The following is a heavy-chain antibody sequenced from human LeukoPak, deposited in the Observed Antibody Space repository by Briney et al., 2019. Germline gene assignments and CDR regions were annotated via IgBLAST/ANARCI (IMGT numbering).Heavy chain of an antibody. CDR3: ARAYESSSKRGLGYFDY. CDR2: IYYRVRA. CDR1: GCSISSSSYY. V-gene: IGHV4-39*01. D-gene: IGHD3-22*01. J-gene: IGHJ4*02. Sequence: SETLSLTCTASGCSISSSSYYWGCIRQPPGKGLEWIVWIYYRVRAYNTPYPKCRAAISVETSKTQSSRKFSSVAAAETAVLCCARAYESSSKRGLGYFDYWGQGNLVTVSS.